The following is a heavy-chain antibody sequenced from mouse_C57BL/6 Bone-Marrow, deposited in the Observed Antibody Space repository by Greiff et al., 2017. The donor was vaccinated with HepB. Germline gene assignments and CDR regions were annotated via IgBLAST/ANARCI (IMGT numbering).Heavy chain of an antibody. Sequence: VQLQQSGAELARPGASVKLSCKASGYTFTSYGISWVKQRTGQGLEWIGEIYPRSGNTYYNEKFKGKATLTADKSSSTAYMELRSLTSEDSAVYFCARTDYDYDQDYFDDWGQGTTLTVSS. J-gene: IGHJ2*01. V-gene: IGHV1-81*01. CDR3: ARTDYDYDQDYFDD. CDR2: IYPRSGNT. CDR1: GYTFTSYG. D-gene: IGHD2-4*01.